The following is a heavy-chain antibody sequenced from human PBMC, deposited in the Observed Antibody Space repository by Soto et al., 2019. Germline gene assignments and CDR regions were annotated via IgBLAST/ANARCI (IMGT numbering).Heavy chain of an antibody. D-gene: IGHD3-3*01. J-gene: IGHJ4*02. CDR3: ARATREWGFDY. CDR2: MNPNSGNT. V-gene: IGHV1-8*01. CDR1: GYTFTSYD. Sequence: QVQLVQSGAELKRPGASVKVSCKSSGYTFTSYDFNWVRQATGQGPEWMGWMNPNSGNTGYAQKFQGRVNMTRDTSISTAYMELSSLRSDDTAVYYCARATREWGFDYWGQGTLVTVSS.